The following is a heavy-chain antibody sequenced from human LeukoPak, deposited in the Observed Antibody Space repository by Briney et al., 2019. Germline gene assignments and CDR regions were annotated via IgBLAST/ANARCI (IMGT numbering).Heavy chain of an antibody. V-gene: IGHV4-59*01. CDR2: IYYSGST. Sequence: PSETLSLTCAVSGGSISSYYWSWIRQPPGKGLEWIGYIYYSGSTNYNPSLKSRVSISVDTSKNQFSLKLSSVTAADTAVYYCARGIAAAGNTDYFDYWGQGTPVTVSS. J-gene: IGHJ4*02. CDR1: GGSISSYY. D-gene: IGHD6-13*01. CDR3: ARGIAAAGNTDYFDY.